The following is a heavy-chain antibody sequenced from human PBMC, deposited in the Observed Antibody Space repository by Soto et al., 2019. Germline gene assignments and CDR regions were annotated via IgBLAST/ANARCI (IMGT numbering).Heavy chain of an antibody. J-gene: IGHJ5*02. CDR3: ARVFLDQTTYNWFDP. D-gene: IGHD3-9*01. CDR2: INHSGST. V-gene: IGHV4-34*01. CDR1: GGSFSGYY. Sequence: SETLSLTCAVYGGSFSGYYWSWIRQPPGKGLEWIGEINHSGSTNYNPSLKSRVTISVDTSKNQFSLKLSSVTAADTAVYYCARVFLDQTTYNWFDPWGQGTLVTVSS.